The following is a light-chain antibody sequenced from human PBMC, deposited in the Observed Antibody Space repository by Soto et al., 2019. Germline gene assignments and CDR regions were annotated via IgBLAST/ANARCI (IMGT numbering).Light chain of an antibody. CDR1: SSDVGGYNY. V-gene: IGLV2-14*01. CDR2: EVS. CDR3: SSYTTSSTLV. Sequence: QSVLTQPASVSGSPGQSITISCTGTSSDVGGYNYVSWYQQHPGKAPKVMIYEVSDRPSGVSNRFSGSKPGNTASLTISGLKAEDEADYYCSSYTTSSTLVFGGGTQLTVL. J-gene: IGLJ2*01.